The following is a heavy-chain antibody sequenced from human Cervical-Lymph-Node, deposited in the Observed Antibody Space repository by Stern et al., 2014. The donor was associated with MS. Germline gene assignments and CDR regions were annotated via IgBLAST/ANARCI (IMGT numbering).Heavy chain of an antibody. D-gene: IGHD4-17*01. Sequence: VQLVESGPGLVKPSGTLSLTCGVSGDSINNINWWTWVRPPPGKGLAWIGEIYHSGHTNYTPSLKGRVTISVDTSKNQFSLKLTSVTAADTAVYYCARGPHDYGYGMDVWGQGTTVTVS. J-gene: IGHJ6*02. V-gene: IGHV4-4*02. CDR1: GDSINNINW. CDR3: ARGPHDYGYGMDV. CDR2: IYHSGHT.